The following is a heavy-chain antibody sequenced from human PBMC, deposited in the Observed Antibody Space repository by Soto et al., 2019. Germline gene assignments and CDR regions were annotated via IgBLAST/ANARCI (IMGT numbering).Heavy chain of an antibody. Sequence: SETLSLTCTVSGGSISSGGYYWSWIRQHPGKGLEWIGYIYYSGSTYYNPSLKSRVTISVDTSKNQFSLKLSSVTAADTAVYYCARTLGRIMITFGGVKIPNPRDDGPVGKYYFDYWGQGTLVTVSS. V-gene: IGHV4-31*03. CDR3: ARTLGRIMITFGGVKIPNPRDDGPVGKYYFDY. CDR2: IYYSGST. D-gene: IGHD3-16*01. J-gene: IGHJ4*02. CDR1: GGSISSGGYY.